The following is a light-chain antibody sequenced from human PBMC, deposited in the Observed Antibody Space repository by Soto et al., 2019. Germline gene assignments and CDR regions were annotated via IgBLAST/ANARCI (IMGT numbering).Light chain of an antibody. CDR1: QSVSSY. Sequence: EVVLTQSPATLSLSPGNRATLSCRASQSVSSYLAWYQQQPGQAPRLLIYDASNRATGIPARFSGSGSGTDFTLTITSLEPEDFAVYYCQQRSNWPSTYGGGTKAEIK. CDR3: QQRSNWPST. CDR2: DAS. V-gene: IGKV3-11*01. J-gene: IGKJ4*01.